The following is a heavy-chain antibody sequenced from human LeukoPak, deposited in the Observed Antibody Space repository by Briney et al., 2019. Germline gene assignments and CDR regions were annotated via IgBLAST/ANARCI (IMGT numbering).Heavy chain of an antibody. J-gene: IGHJ5*02. CDR1: GGSISSGGYD. D-gene: IGHD6-6*01. CDR2: IYHSGST. CDR3: ARTILYSSSSGLTDWFDP. Sequence: PSETLSLTCTVSGGSISSGGYDWSWFRQPPGRGLEWTGYIYHSGSTYYHASLKSRVTISVDRSKNQFSLKLSSVTAADTAVYYCARTILYSSSSGLTDWFDPWGQGTLVTVSS. V-gene: IGHV4-30-2*01.